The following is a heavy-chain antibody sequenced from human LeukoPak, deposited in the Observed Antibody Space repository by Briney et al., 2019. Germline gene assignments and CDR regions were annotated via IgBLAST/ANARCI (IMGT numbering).Heavy chain of an antibody. D-gene: IGHD3-9*01. V-gene: IGHV4-34*01. J-gene: IGHJ4*02. Sequence: SETLSLTCAVYGGSFSGYYWSWIRQPPGKGLEWIGEINHSGSTNYNPTLKSRVTISVDTSKNQFSLKLSSVTAADTAVYYCARAHYDISTGYYKTFDYWGQGTLVTVSS. CDR2: INHSGST. CDR1: GGSFSGYY. CDR3: ARAHYDISTGYYKTFDY.